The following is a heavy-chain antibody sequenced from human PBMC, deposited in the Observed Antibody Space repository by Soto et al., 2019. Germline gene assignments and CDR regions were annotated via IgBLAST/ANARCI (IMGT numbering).Heavy chain of an antibody. J-gene: IGHJ4*02. CDR1: GYTFSNYD. CDR3: AKVSRKGSAIDFDY. CDR2: VNPNNGDT. Sequence: QVQLVQSGAELKKPGASVKVSCKASGYTFSNYDMNWVRQATGQGPEWIGWVNPNNGDTGYAQKFQGRVTLATDISTTTAYTALTSLRSEDTAIYYCAKVSRKGSAIDFDYWGQGTLITVSS. V-gene: IGHV1-8*01. D-gene: IGHD3-10*01.